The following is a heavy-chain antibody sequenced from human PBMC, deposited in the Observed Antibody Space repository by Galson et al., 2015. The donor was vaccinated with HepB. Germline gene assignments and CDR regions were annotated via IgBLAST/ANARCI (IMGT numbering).Heavy chain of an antibody. D-gene: IGHD1-26*01. CDR3: AKSGGGSYRNWFDP. CDR1: GFTFSGYS. CDR2: ISSSSSTI. J-gene: IGHJ5*02. Sequence: SLRLSCAASGFTFSGYSMNWVRQAPGKGLEWVSYISSSSSTIYYADSVKGRFTISRDNSNNALYLQMNSLRAEDTAVYSCAKSGGGSYRNWFDPWGQGTLVTVSS. V-gene: IGHV3-48*01.